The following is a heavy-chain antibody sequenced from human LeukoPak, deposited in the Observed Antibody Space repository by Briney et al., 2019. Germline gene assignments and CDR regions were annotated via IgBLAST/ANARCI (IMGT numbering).Heavy chain of an antibody. V-gene: IGHV3-23*01. D-gene: IGHD6-25*01. CDR1: GFTFGTYA. J-gene: IGHJ6*03. CDR3: AKSTGGCGSDCGFYYYSMDV. CDR2: ISGSGGST. Sequence: GGSLRLSCAAYGFTFGTYAMSWVRQAPGKGLERVSSISGSGGSTYYAVSAKGRFTISRDTSKNSLYLQMSSLRAEDTAVYYCAKSTGGCGSDCGFYYYSMDVWGKGTTVTVSS.